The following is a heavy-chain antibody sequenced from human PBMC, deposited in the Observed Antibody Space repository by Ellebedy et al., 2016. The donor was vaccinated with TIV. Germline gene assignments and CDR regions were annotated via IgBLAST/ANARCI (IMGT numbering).Heavy chain of an antibody. CDR1: GYRFIRYS. Sequence: ASVKVSCKASGYRFIRYSISWVRQAPGKGLEWMGWVNPSNGDTNYAQNFQGRVTMTTDTATTTAFLELRGLTSDDTALCYCARDQYDFLVWGQGTKLRVSS. V-gene: IGHV1-18*01. D-gene: IGHD3-3*01. CDR3: ARDQYDFLV. J-gene: IGHJ3*01. CDR2: VNPSNGDT.